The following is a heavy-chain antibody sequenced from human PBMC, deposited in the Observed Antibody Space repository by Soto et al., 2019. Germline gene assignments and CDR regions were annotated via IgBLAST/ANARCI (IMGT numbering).Heavy chain of an antibody. CDR2: IKTDGSEK. CDR3: ATSMGRGGNDY. V-gene: IGHV3-7*05. Sequence: EVQLVESGGGLVQPGGSLRLPFEASGSTFRANGMSWVRQAPGKGLECVANIKTDGSEKYYVDPVKGRFTISRDNAKNSLYLQMNSLRAEDTAVYYCATSMGRGGNDYWGQGTLVAVSS. CDR1: GSTFRANG. D-gene: IGHD3-10*01. J-gene: IGHJ4*02.